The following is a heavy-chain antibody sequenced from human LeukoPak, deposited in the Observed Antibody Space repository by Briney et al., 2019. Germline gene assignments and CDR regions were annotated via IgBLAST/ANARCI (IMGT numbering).Heavy chain of an antibody. D-gene: IGHD4-17*01. J-gene: IGHJ5*02. V-gene: IGHV3-23*01. CDR3: ARDKGYGDYPLGWFDP. Sequence: PGXSLRLSCAASGXTXXSXXLTWVRQAPGKGLEWVSAISGSGGRTYYADSVKGRFTISRDNSKNTLYLQMNSLRAEDTAVYYCARDKGYGDYPLGWFDPWGQGTLVTVSS. CDR2: ISGSGGRT. CDR1: GXTXXSXX.